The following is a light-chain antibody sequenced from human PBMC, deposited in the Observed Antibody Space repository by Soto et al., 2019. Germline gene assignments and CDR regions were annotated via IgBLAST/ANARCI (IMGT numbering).Light chain of an antibody. Sequence: EIVMAQSPVTLSVSPGETATLSCRATQSVSNNLAWYQQKPGQAPRLLIYGASTRATGIPARISGSGSGTEFTLTISRLQSEDFAAYYYCQQRSSWPPITFGQGTRLEIK. V-gene: IGKV3-15*01. CDR2: GAS. CDR3: QQRSSWPPIT. CDR1: QSVSNN. J-gene: IGKJ5*01.